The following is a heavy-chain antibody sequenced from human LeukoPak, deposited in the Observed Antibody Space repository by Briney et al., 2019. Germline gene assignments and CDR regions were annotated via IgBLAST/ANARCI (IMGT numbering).Heavy chain of an antibody. J-gene: IGHJ2*01. CDR1: GFTFSTYA. D-gene: IGHD4-17*01. CDR2: INVSGGST. CDR3: AKLVTVTTDLRYFDL. Sequence: GGSLRLSCAASGFTFSTYAMTWVRQAPGKWLEWVSTINVSGGSTYYADSVKGRFTISRDNSKNTLYLQVNSLRAEDTAVYYCAKLVTVTTDLRYFDLWGRGTLVTVSS. V-gene: IGHV3-23*01.